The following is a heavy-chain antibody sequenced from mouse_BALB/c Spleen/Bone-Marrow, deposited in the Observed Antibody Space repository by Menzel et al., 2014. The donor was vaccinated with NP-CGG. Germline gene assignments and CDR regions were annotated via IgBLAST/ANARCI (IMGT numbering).Heavy chain of an antibody. CDR3: ARGLGLPFYAMDY. J-gene: IGHJ4*01. CDR1: GYTFTDYV. Sequence: VHLVESGPELVKPGASVKMSCKASGYTFTDYVISWVKQRTGQGLEWIGEIYPGSGSTYYNEKFKGKATLTADKSSNTAYMQPSSLTSEDSAVCFCARGLGLPFYAMDYWGQGTSVTVSS. V-gene: IGHV1-77*01. D-gene: IGHD3-1*01. CDR2: IYPGSGST.